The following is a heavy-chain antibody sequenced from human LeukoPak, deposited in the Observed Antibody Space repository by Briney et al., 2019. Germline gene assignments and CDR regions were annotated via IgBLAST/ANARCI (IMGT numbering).Heavy chain of an antibody. J-gene: IGHJ4*02. V-gene: IGHV3-23*01. CDR3: AKGPRTVRFGDRHKGMFDY. CDR2: ISGSGGST. CDR1: GFTFSSYG. D-gene: IGHD3-10*01. Sequence: PGGSLRLSCAASGFTFSSYGMSWVRQAPGKGLEWVSAISGSGGSTYYADSVKGRFTISRDNSKNTLYLQMNSPRAEDTAVYYCAKGPRTVRFGDRHKGMFDYWGRGTLVTVSS.